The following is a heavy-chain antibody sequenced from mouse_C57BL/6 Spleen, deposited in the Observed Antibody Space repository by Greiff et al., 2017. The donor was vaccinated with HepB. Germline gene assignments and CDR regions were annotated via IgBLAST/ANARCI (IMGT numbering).Heavy chain of an antibody. CDR1: GYSITSGYY. V-gene: IGHV3-6*01. J-gene: IGHJ4*01. D-gene: IGHD2-3*01. Sequence: ESEPGLVKPSQSLSLTCSVTGYSITSGYYWNWIRQFPGNKLEWMGYISYDGSNNYNPSLKNRISITRDTSKNQFFLKLNSVTTEDTATYYCARDDGYYGDYAMDYWGQGTSVTVSS. CDR3: ARDDGYYGDYAMDY. CDR2: ISYDGSN.